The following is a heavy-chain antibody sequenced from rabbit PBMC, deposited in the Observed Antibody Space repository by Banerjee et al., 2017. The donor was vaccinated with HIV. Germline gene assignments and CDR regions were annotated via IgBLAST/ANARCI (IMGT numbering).Heavy chain of an antibody. J-gene: IGHJ4*01. V-gene: IGHV1S45*01. Sequence: QEQLEESGGDLVKPEGSLTLTCTASGFSFSNYWMCWVRQAPGKGLEWIACIYAGSSGGPYYATWAKSRFTISKTSSTTVTLQMTSLTAADTATYFCARGVYIGGTIPTYFNLRGPGTLVTVS. D-gene: IGHD1-1*01. CDR1: GFSFSNYW. CDR3: ARGVYIGGTIPTYFNL. CDR2: IYAGSSGGP.